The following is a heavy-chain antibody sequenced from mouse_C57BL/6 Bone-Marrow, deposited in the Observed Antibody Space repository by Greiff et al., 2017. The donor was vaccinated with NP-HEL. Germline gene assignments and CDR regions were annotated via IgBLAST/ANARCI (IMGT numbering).Heavy chain of an antibody. CDR2: ISSGGSYT. CDR3: ARHPLYYYEYYYAMDY. V-gene: IGHV5-6*01. D-gene: IGHD1-1*01. CDR1: GFTFSSYG. J-gene: IGHJ4*01. Sequence: EVKVVESGGDLVKPGGSLKLSCAASGFTFSSYGMSWVRQTPDKRLEWVATISSGGSYTYYPDSVKGRFTISRENAKNTLYLQMSSLKSEDTAMYYCARHPLYYYEYYYAMDYWGQGTSVTVSS.